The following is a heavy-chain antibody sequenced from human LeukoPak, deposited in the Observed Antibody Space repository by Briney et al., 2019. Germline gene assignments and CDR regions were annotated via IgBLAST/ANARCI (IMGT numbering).Heavy chain of an antibody. J-gene: IGHJ5*02. CDR1: GGTFSSYA. Sequence: PLKLSCKASGGTFSSYAISWVRQAPGQGLEWMGGIIPIFGTANYAQKFQGRVTITADESTSTAYMELSSLRSEDTAVYYCARDRGDRIRKSNWFDPWGQGTLVTVSS. CDR2: IIPIFGTA. V-gene: IGHV1-69*01. CDR3: ARDRGDRIRKSNWFDP.